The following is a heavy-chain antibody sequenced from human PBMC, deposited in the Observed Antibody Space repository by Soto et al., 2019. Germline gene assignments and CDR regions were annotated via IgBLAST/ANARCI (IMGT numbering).Heavy chain of an antibody. CDR2: IYYSGST. J-gene: IGHJ4*02. CDR1: GGSISSYY. V-gene: IGHV4-59*01. Sequence: SETLSLTCTVSGGSISSYYWSWIRQPPGKGLEWIGYIYYSGSTNYNPSLKSRVTISVDTSKNQFSLKLSSVTAADTAVYYCARGSSGGFDYWGQGTLVTVSS. D-gene: IGHD2-15*01. CDR3: ARGSSGGFDY.